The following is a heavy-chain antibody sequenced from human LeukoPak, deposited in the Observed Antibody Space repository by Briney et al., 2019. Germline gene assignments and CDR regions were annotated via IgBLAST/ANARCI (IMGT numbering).Heavy chain of an antibody. J-gene: IGHJ6*02. Sequence: PGGSLRLSCAASGFTFSSYGMHWVRQAPGKGLEWVAVISYDGSNKYYADSVKGRFTISRDNSKNTLYLQMNSLRAEDTAVYYCAKDRAAAGPYYYGMDVWGQGTTVTVSS. CDR1: GFTFSSYG. D-gene: IGHD6-13*01. V-gene: IGHV3-30*18. CDR2: ISYDGSNK. CDR3: AKDRAAAGPYYYGMDV.